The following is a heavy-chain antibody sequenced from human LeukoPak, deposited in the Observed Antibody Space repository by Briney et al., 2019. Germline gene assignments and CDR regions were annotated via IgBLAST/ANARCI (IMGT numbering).Heavy chain of an antibody. J-gene: IGHJ4*02. CDR1: GFTFSSYA. V-gene: IGHV3-30-3*01. Sequence: GRSLRLSCAASGFTFSSYAMHWVRQAPGKGLEWVAVISYDGSNKYYADSVKGRFTISRDNSKNTLYLQMNSLRAEDTAVYYCARDLEIVDMSGDYWGQGTLVTVSS. CDR2: ISYDGSNK. CDR3: ARDLEIVDMSGDY. D-gene: IGHD3-22*01.